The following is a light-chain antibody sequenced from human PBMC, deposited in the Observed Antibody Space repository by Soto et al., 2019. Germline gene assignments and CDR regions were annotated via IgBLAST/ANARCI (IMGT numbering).Light chain of an antibody. CDR2: GAS. V-gene: IGKV3-15*01. J-gene: IGKJ1*01. CDR3: QQYNNWPRT. Sequence: EIVMTQSPATLSVSPGERAXXXXXASQSISSNLAWYQQKPGQAPRLLIYGASXRATGIXARFSGSGSGTDFTLTISSLQSEDFAVYYCQQYNNWPRTFGQGTKVDIK. CDR1: QSISSN.